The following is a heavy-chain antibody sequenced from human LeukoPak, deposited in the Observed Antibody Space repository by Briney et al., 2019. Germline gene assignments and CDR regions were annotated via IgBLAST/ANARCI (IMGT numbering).Heavy chain of an antibody. CDR2: IYYSGST. D-gene: IGHD2-15*01. V-gene: IGHV4-39*01. Sequence: RPSETLSLTCTVSGGSISSSSYYWGWIRQPPGKGLEWIGGIYYSGSTYYNPSLKSRVTISVDTSKNQFSLKLSSVTAADTAVYYCARPRIPNYYYYYYMDVWGKGTTVTVSS. CDR3: ARPRIPNYYYYYYMDV. CDR1: GGSISSSSYY. J-gene: IGHJ6*03.